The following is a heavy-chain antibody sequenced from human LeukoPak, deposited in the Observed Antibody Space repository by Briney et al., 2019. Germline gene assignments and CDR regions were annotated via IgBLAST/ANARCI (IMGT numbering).Heavy chain of an antibody. CDR3: ARPRGSRWSIPFDN. CDR2: ISYDGSNK. Sequence: PGGSLRLSCAASGFIFSNYTMHWVCQAPGKGLEWVAVISYDGSNKYYADSVKGRFTVSRDNSKTTLYLQMDSLRAEDTAVYYCARPRGSRWSIPFDNWGQGTLVTVSS. D-gene: IGHD6-13*01. J-gene: IGHJ4*02. V-gene: IGHV3-30-3*01. CDR1: GFIFSNYT.